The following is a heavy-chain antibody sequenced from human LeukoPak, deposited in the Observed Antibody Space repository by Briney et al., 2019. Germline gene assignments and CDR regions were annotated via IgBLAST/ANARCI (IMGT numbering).Heavy chain of an antibody. J-gene: IGHJ3*02. V-gene: IGHV1-3*02. Sequence: EFQGRVTITRDTSASTAYMELSSLRSEDMAVYYCARDRGSSWYKGDAFDIWGQGTMVTVSS. CDR3: ARDRGSSWYKGDAFDI. D-gene: IGHD6-13*01.